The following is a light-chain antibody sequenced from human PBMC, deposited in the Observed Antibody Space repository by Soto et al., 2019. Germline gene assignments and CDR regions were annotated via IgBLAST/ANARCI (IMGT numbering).Light chain of an antibody. Sequence: EIVSTQSPGTLSLSPGERATLSCRASQSVSSSYLAWYRQKPGQAPRLLIYGASSRATGIPDRFSGSGSGTDFTLTISRLEPEDFAVYYCQQYGSSRTFGQGTKVEIK. CDR2: GAS. CDR1: QSVSSSY. CDR3: QQYGSSRT. J-gene: IGKJ1*01. V-gene: IGKV3-20*01.